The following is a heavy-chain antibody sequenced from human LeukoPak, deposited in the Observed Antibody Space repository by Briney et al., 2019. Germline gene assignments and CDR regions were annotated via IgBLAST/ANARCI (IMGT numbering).Heavy chain of an antibody. CDR2: IREDGGEK. Sequence: PGGSLRLSCAVSGFTFSNSWVPWVRQAPGKGLEWVANIREDGGEKYYVDSVKGRFTISRDNAKNSLYLQMNSLRAEDTAVYYCARINTAIFISSDYWGQGTLVNVSS. D-gene: IGHD2-21*02. V-gene: IGHV3-7*05. CDR1: GFTFSNSW. J-gene: IGHJ4*02. CDR3: ARINTAIFISSDY.